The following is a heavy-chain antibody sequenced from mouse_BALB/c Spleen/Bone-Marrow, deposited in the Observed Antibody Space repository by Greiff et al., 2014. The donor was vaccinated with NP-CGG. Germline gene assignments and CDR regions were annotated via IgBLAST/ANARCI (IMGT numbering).Heavy chain of an antibody. CDR1: GYTFTDYN. D-gene: IGHD4-1*01. CDR2: IYPYNGGT. Sequence: SGPELVKPGASVKISCKASGYTFTDYNMHWVKQSHGKSLEWIGYIYPYNGGTGYNQKFKSKATLTVDNSSSTAYMKRRSLTSEDSAVYYCARLGRDHWGQGTTLTVSS. CDR3: ARLGRDH. V-gene: IGHV1S29*02. J-gene: IGHJ2*01.